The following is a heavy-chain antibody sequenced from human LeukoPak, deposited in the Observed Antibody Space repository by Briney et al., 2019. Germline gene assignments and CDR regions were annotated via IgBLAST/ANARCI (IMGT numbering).Heavy chain of an antibody. V-gene: IGHV4-59*08. J-gene: IGHJ4*02. D-gene: IGHD6-13*01. CDR3: ARLSGIAAAGPQYYFDY. Sequence: SETLSLTCTVSGGSISSYYWSWIRQPPGRGLEWIGYIYYSGSTNYNPSLKSRVTISVDTSKNQFSLKLSSVTAADTAMYYCARLSGIAAAGPQYYFDYWGQGTLVTVSS. CDR1: GGSISSYY. CDR2: IYYSGST.